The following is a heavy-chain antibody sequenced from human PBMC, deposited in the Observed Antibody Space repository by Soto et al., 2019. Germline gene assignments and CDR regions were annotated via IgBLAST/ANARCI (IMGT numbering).Heavy chain of an antibody. V-gene: IGHV1-2*02. CDR2: INPKSGGP. CDR3: ASEDCRNTNCLKGFDY. Sequence: ASVKVSCKTSGYTFTDYYMHWFRQSAGQGFEWVGGINPKSGGPKYVPKFQGRVTVTRDTSTSTAYMELNRLTSDDTAVYYCASEDCRNTNCLKGFDYWGQGTLVTVSS. CDR1: GYTFTDYY. J-gene: IGHJ4*02. D-gene: IGHD2-15*01.